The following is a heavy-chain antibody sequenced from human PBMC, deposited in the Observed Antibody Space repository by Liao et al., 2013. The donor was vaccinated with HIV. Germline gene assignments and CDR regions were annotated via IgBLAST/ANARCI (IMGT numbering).Heavy chain of an antibody. CDR2: IYTSGSA. J-gene: IGHJ5*02. D-gene: IGHD3-3*01. Sequence: QVRLLESGPRLVKPSETLSLTCTVSGGSISSYYWSWIRQPAGKGLEWIGRIYTSGSANYNPSLKSRVTMSVDTSKNQFSLKLSSVTAADTAVYFCARTDQYYDFWNGYENWFDPWGPGTLVTVSS. V-gene: IGHV4-4*07. CDR3: ARTDQYYDFWNGYENWFDP. CDR1: GGSISSYY.